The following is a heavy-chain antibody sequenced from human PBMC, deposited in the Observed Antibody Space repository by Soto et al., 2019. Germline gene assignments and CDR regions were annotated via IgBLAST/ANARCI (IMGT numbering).Heavy chain of an antibody. J-gene: IGHJ4*01. CDR3: ARAGGYAYFDS. V-gene: IGHV4-34*01. CDR1: GGSFSGYY. D-gene: IGHD5-12*01. CDR2: INKRGST. Sequence: PSETLSLTCAVYGGSFSGYYWNWIRQPPGKGLEWIGEINKRGSTKYNPSLKSQVTISVDTSKNQFSLRLSSVTAADTAVYYCARAGGYAYFDSWGHGILVTVSS.